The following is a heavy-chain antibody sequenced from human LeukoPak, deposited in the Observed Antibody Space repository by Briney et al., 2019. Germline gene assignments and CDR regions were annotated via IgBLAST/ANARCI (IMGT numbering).Heavy chain of an antibody. CDR1: GGSFSGYY. CDR2: IYHSGST. D-gene: IGHD1-26*01. V-gene: IGHV4-38-2*01. J-gene: IGHJ3*02. Sequence: PSETLSLTCAVYGGSFSGYYWGWIRQPPGKGLEWIGSIYHSGSTYYNPSLKSRVTISVDTSKNQFSLKLSSVTAADTAVYYCARQLKVGTFEAFDIWGQGTMVTVSS. CDR3: ARQLKVGTFEAFDI.